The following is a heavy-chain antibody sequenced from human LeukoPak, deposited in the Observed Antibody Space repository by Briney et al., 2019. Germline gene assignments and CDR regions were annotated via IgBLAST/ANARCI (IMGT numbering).Heavy chain of an antibody. D-gene: IGHD2-15*01. J-gene: IGHJ4*02. CDR2: IDNSGSTA. Sequence: GGSLRLSCAASGFPFSDYYMTWACQAPGKGLEWLSYIDNSGSTAHYAASVRGRLTISRDNAKNSLYLQMNSLRAEDTAVYYCARGHGGNIDQWGQGNLVTVSS. CDR1: GFPFSDYY. CDR3: ARGHGGNIDQ. V-gene: IGHV3-11*04.